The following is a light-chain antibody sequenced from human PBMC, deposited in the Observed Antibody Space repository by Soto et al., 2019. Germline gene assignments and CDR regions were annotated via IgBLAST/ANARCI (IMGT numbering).Light chain of an antibody. CDR1: QSISSY. J-gene: IGKJ5*01. CDR3: QQAYSFPIT. Sequence: DIQMTQSPASLSASVGDRVTITCRASQSISSYLNWYQHKPGRAPELLIRTASSLQSGVPSRFSGSGSGTDFTLTINSLQPEDSATYYCQQAYSFPITFGQGTRLEI. V-gene: IGKV1-39*01. CDR2: TAS.